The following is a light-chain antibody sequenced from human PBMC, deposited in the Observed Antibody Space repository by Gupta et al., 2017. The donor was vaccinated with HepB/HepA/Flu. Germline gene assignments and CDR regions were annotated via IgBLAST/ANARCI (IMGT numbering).Light chain of an antibody. CDR3: QVWDSSSDHRV. J-gene: IGLJ3*02. Sequence: SYVLAQPPSVSVAPGKTARITCGGNNIASKSVHWYQQKTGQAPVLVIYNDSEWPSGIPGRFSGSNSGNTATLTISRVEAGDEADYYCQVWDSSSDHRVFGGGTKLTVL. CDR1: NIASKS. V-gene: IGLV3-21*04. CDR2: NDS.